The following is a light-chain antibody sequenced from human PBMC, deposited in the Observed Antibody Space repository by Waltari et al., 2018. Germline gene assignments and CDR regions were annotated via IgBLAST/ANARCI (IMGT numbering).Light chain of an antibody. J-gene: IGLJ2*01. CDR1: ALTDQY. V-gene: IGLV3-25*03. CDR3: QSADSTGSDVV. Sequence: SYELTQPPSVTVSPGQTARIACPGDALTDQYVHWYQQWPGRAPVVVIYKDTKRPSGIPERFSGSSSGKTVTLTISGVQAEDESDYYCQSADSTGSDVVFGGGTKLTVL. CDR2: KDT.